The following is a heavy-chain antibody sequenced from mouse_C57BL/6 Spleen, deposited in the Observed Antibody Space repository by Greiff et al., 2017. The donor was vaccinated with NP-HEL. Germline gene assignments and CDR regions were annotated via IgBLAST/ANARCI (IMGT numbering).Heavy chain of an antibody. CDR1: GYTFTDYY. CDR3: ARRGYSNYPAWFAY. Sequence: EVQLQQSGPELVKPGASVKISCKASGYTFTDYYMNWVKQSHGKSLEWIGDINPNNGGTSYNQKFKGKATLTVDKSSSTAYMELRSLTSEDSAVYYCARRGYSNYPAWFAYWGQGTLVTVSA. V-gene: IGHV1-26*01. J-gene: IGHJ3*01. D-gene: IGHD2-5*01. CDR2: INPNNGGT.